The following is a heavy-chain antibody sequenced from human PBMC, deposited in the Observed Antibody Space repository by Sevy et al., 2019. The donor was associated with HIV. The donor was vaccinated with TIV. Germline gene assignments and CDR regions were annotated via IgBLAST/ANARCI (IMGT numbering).Heavy chain of an antibody. CDR1: GFSFSRYA. CDR3: ARDGGGDYFDY. V-gene: IGHV3-30*04. J-gene: IGHJ4*02. D-gene: IGHD3-16*01. CDR2: ISYDKVNT. Sequence: GGSLRLSCAASGFSFSRYAMHWIRQAPGKGLESVAVISYDKVNTYHSDSVKGRFTISRDNSKKTLYLQMNSLRPEKTAVYYCARDGGGDYFDYWGQGTLVTVSS.